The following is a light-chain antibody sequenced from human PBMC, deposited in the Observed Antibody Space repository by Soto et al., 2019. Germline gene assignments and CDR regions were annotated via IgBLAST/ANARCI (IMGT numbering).Light chain of an antibody. V-gene: IGLV2-14*01. J-gene: IGLJ1*01. Sequence: QSVLTQPASVSGSPGQSFTISCTGTSSDVGGYNYVSWYQHHPGKAPKLMIYDVNNRPSGISNRFFGSKSGNTASLTISGLQTEDESDYYRSSYSSRGTLYVFGTGTKLTVL. CDR3: SSYSSRGTLYV. CDR1: SSDVGGYNY. CDR2: DVN.